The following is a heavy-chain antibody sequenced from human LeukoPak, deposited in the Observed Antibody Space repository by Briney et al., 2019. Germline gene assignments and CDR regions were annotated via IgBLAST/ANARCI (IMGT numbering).Heavy chain of an antibody. V-gene: IGHV1-3*01. Sequence: ASVKVSCKGSGYTFTNYAVHWVRQAPGQRLEWLGWINPGNGDTKYSQNFQGRVTVTSDTSAATAYVGLSSLTSEDTAVYYCARERWHCRVNCYSVYYYALDVWGQGTTVTVSS. CDR2: INPGNGDT. J-gene: IGHJ6*02. CDR3: ARERWHCRVNCYSVYYYALDV. D-gene: IGHD2-15*01. CDR1: GYTFTNYA.